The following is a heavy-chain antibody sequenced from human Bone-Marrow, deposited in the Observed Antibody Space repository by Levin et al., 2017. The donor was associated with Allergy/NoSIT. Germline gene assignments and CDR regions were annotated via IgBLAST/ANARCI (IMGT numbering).Heavy chain of an antibody. D-gene: IGHD5-12*01. J-gene: IGHJ4*02. CDR2: INWNGDNI. Sequence: SLKISCAASGFTFDDYTIHWVRQVPGKGLEWVSSINWNGDNIAYGDSVEGRFTISRDNARNSLYLQMNNLRPEDTALYYCAKDMGYVYAHSFDYWGRGTRVTVSS. V-gene: IGHV3-9*01. CDR3: AKDMGYVYAHSFDY. CDR1: GFTFDDYT.